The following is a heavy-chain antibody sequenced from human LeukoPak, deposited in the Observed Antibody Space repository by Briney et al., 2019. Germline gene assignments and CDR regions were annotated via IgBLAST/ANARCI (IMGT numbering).Heavy chain of an antibody. J-gene: IGHJ6*02. Sequence: SETLTLTCSVSGFSISSYYWSWIRQPPGKGLEWIGYIYYSGSTNYNPSLKSRVTISVDTSKNQFSLKLSSVTAADTAVYYCARADQWTGSYGMDVWGQGTTVTVSS. D-gene: IGHD3/OR15-3a*01. V-gene: IGHV4-59*01. CDR3: ARADQWTGSYGMDV. CDR2: IYYSGST. CDR1: GFSISSYY.